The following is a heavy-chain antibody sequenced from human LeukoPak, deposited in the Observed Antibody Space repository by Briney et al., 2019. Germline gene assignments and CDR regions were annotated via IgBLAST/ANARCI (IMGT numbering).Heavy chain of an antibody. CDR1: GFTFSNYG. D-gene: IGHD3-22*01. J-gene: IGHJ4*02. Sequence: PGRSLRLSCTASGFTFSNYGMHWVRQAPGKGLEWVAVISYGGSNEYYADSVKGRFTISRDNSKNTLFLQMNSLRPEDTAVYHCAKVALFSGYYPPFGYWGQGTLVTVSS. CDR2: ISYGGSNE. V-gene: IGHV3-30*18. CDR3: AKVALFSGYYPPFGY.